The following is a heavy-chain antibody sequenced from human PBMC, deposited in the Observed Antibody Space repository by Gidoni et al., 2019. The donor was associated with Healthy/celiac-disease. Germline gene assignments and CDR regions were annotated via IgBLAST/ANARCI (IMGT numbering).Heavy chain of an antibody. CDR2: ISYDGSNK. D-gene: IGHD7-27*01. J-gene: IGHJ4*02. CDR1: GFTFSSYG. V-gene: IGHV3-30*18. Sequence: QVQLVASGGGVVQPGRSLRLSCAASGFTFSSYGMHWVRQAPGKGLEWVAVISYDGSNKYYADSVKGRFTISRDNSKNTLYLQMNSLRAEDTAVYYCAKAITGEIDYWGQGTLVTVSS. CDR3: AKAITGEIDY.